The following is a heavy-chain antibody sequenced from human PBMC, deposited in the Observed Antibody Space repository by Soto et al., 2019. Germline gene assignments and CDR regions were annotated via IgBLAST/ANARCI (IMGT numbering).Heavy chain of an antibody. CDR2: INPIYGTA. D-gene: IGHD3-10*01. CDR3: AKNETMFRGVIITRNWFDP. V-gene: IGHV1-69*06. J-gene: IGHJ5*02. CDR1: GCTFSSYA. Sequence: GASVKVSCKASGCTFSSYAIGWVRQAPGQGLEWMGGINPIYGTANYEQKFQSRVTITADKSTSIAYMELSSLRSEETGVYYCAKNETMFRGVIITRNWFDPWGQGTLVTVSS.